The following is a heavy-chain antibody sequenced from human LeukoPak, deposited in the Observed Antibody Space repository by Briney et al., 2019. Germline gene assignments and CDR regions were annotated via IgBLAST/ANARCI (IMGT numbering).Heavy chain of an antibody. V-gene: IGHV3-21*01. Sequence: PGGSLRLSCAASGFTFSSYSMNWVRQAPGKGPEWVSSISSSSSYIYYADSVKGRFTISRDNAKNSLYLQMNSLRAEDTAVYYCARYSRYCSGGSCSTPFDYWGQGTLVTVSS. D-gene: IGHD2-15*01. CDR2: ISSSSSYI. J-gene: IGHJ4*02. CDR1: GFTFSSYS. CDR3: ARYSRYCSGGSCSTPFDY.